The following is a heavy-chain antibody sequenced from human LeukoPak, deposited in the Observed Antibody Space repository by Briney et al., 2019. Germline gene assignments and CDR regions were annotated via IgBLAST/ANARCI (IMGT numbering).Heavy chain of an antibody. D-gene: IGHD6-19*01. CDR2: IYYSGST. V-gene: IGHV4-59*08. J-gene: IGHJ4*02. Sequence: SETLSLTCTVSGGSISSYYWGWIRQPPGKGLECIGYIYYSGSTTYNPSLKSRVTLSIDTSKSQFSLKLSSVTAADTAVYYCARHTAVAGSDYWGQGTLVTVSS. CDR1: GGSISSYY. CDR3: ARHTAVAGSDY.